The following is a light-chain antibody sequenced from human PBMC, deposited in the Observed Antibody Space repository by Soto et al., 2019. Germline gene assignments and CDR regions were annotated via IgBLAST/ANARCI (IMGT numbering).Light chain of an antibody. J-gene: IGKJ4*01. CDR1: QSVSTN. V-gene: IGKV3-15*01. Sequence: EIWMTQSPVTLSVCPGEMATLSCRASQSVSTNLAWYHHKPGQAPRLLMYGAGTRATGIPSRFSRSGSGTEFTLTISRLQSEDFAVYYCQQYDIASGFGGGTRVEI. CDR2: GAG. CDR3: QQYDIASG.